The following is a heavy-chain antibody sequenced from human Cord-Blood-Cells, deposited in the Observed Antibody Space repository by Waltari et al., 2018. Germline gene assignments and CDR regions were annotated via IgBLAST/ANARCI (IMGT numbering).Heavy chain of an antibody. CDR1: GYTFTGYY. CDR3: ARAGGYSSSWYAFDI. D-gene: IGHD6-13*01. Sequence: QVQLVQSGAEVKKPGASVKVSCKASGYTFTGYYMHWVRQAPGQGLEWMGWINPNSGGTNYAQKFQGWVTMTRDTSISTAYMELSRLRSDDTAVYYCARAGGYSSSWYAFDIWGQGTMVTVSS. V-gene: IGHV1-2*04. CDR2: INPNSGGT. J-gene: IGHJ3*02.